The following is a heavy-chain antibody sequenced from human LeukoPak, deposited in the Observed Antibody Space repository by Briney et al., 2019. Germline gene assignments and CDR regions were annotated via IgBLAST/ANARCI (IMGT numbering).Heavy chain of an antibody. CDR2: ISYDRGIK. CDR3: ARRVEGRGSYHNYAMDV. CDR1: GLTFSTHS. V-gene: IGHV3-30-3*01. J-gene: IGHJ6*02. D-gene: IGHD3-10*01. Sequence: GGSLRLSCAASGLTFSTHSMHWVRQAPGKGLEWVAIISYDRGIKYYADSVKGRFTIARDNSKNTLYLQMNSLRIEDTAVYYCARRVEGRGSYHNYAMDVWGQGATVTVSS.